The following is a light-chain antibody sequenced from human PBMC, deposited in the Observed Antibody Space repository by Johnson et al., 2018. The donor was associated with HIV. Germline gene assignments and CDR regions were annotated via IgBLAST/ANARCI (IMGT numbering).Light chain of an antibody. V-gene: IGLV1-51*02. Sequence: QSVLTQPPSVSVAPGQKVTISCSGSSSNIGNNYVSWYQQLPGTAPKLLIYENNKRPSGIPDRFSGSKSGTSATLGITGLQTGDEADYYCGTWDSSLSAYVFVPGTKFTVL. CDR1: SSNIGNNY. CDR3: GTWDSSLSAYV. CDR2: ENN. J-gene: IGLJ1*01.